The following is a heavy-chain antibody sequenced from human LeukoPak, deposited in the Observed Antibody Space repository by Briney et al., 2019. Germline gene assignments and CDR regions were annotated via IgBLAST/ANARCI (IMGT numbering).Heavy chain of an antibody. D-gene: IGHD6-13*01. CDR1: GYTFTGYY. J-gene: IGHJ4*02. CDR2: INPNSGGT. CDR3: ARVGSSWYAAAPPDY. Sequence: ASVKVSCKASGYTFTGYYMHWVRQAPGQGLEWMGWINPNSGGTNYAQKFQGRVTMTRDTSISTAYMELSRLRSDDTAVYYCARVGSSWYAAAPPDYWGQGTLVTVSS. V-gene: IGHV1-2*02.